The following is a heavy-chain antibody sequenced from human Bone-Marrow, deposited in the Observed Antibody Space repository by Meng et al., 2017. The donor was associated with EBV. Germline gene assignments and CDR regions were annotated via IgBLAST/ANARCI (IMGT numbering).Heavy chain of an antibody. CDR1: GYTFTSYA. J-gene: IGHJ3*02. D-gene: IGHD6-25*01. Sequence: QVQLVQSGYELKKPGASVKVSCKASGYTFTSYAMNWVRQAPGQGLEWMGWINTNTGNPTYARGFTGRFVFSLDTSVSTAYLQISSLKAEGTAVYYCARDLGPQAAELNAFDIWGQGTMVTVSS. V-gene: IGHV7-4-1*02. CDR3: ARDLGPQAAELNAFDI. CDR2: INTNTGNP.